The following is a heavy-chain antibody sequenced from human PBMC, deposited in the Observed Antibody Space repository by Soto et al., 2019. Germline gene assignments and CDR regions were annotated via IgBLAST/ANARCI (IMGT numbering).Heavy chain of an antibody. V-gene: IGHV4-59*01. J-gene: IGHJ5*02. CDR2: IYYSGST. CDR3: AGGAYGDYEFDWFDP. D-gene: IGHD4-17*01. CDR1: GGSISSYY. Sequence: SETLSLTCTVSGGSISSYYWSWIRQPPGKGLEWIGYIYYSGSTNYNPSLKSRVTISVDTSKNQFSLKLSSVTAADTAVYYCAGGAYGDYEFDWFDPWGQGTLVTVSS.